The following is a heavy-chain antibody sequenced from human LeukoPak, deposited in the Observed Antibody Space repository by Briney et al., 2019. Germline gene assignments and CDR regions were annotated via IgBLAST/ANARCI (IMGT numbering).Heavy chain of an antibody. J-gene: IGHJ4*02. D-gene: IGHD2-2*01. CDR3: ARELVPAAAFDY. Sequence: SETLSLTCTVSGDSISSNYWSWIRQPAGKGLEWIGRIDTSEDTIYNPSLKSRVTMSVDTSKNQFSLKLSSVTAADTAVYYCARELVPAAAFDYWGQGTLVTVSS. V-gene: IGHV4-4*07. CDR1: GDSISSNY. CDR2: IDTSEDT.